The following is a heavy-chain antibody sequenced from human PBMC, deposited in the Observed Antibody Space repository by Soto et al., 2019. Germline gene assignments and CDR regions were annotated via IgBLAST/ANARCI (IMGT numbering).Heavy chain of an antibody. V-gene: IGHV1-3*01. D-gene: IGHD2-8*01. J-gene: IGHJ6*03. Sequence: ASVKVSCKASGYTFTSYAMHWVRQAPGQRLEWMGWINAGNGNTKYSQKYQGRDTITRGTSASTAYMELSSLRSEDTAVYYCARGPSTNGVSYYMDVWGKGTTVTVSS. CDR3: ARGPSTNGVSYYMDV. CDR1: GYTFTSYA. CDR2: INAGNGNT.